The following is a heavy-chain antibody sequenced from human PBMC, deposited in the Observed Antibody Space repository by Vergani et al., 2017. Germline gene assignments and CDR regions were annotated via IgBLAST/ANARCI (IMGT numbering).Heavy chain of an antibody. CDR1: GGSISSSSYY. J-gene: IGHJ5*02. V-gene: IGHV4-61*02. CDR3: AREGIVGAINWFDP. Sequence: QLQLQESGPGLVKPSETLSLTCTVSGGSISSSSYYWGWIRQPAGKGLEWIGRIYTSGSTNYNPSLKSRVTISVDTSKNQFSLKLSSVTAADTAVYYCAREGIVGAINWFDPWGQGTLVTVSS. D-gene: IGHD1-26*01. CDR2: IYTSGST.